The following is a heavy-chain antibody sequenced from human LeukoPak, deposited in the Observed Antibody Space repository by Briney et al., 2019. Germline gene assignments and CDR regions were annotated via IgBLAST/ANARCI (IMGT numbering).Heavy chain of an antibody. V-gene: IGHV3-74*01. D-gene: IGHD4-17*01. CDR2: ISTDGAIT. CDR3: ARDRATVTLFDY. CDR1: GFTFTSVW. Sequence: GGSLRLSCAASGFTFTSVWMHWFRQAPGRGLVWISRISTDGAITGYADSVKGRFTISRDNAKNTLYLQMNSLRAEDTAVYYCARDRATVTLFDYWGQGALVTVSS. J-gene: IGHJ4*02.